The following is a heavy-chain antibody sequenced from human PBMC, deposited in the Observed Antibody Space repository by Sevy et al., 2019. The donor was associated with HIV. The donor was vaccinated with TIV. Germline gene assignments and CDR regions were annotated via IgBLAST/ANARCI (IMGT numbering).Heavy chain of an antibody. V-gene: IGHV3-33*01. D-gene: IGHD3-22*01. J-gene: IGHJ4*02. CDR1: GFTFSSYG. CDR2: IWYDGSDK. Sequence: GGSLRLSCAASGFTFSSYGMHWVRQAPGKGLEWVAVIWYDGSDKYYADSVKGRFTISRENSKNTLYLQMSSLRAEDTGVYYCARVDYSDFHYFDCWGQGTLVTVSS. CDR3: ARVDYSDFHYFDC.